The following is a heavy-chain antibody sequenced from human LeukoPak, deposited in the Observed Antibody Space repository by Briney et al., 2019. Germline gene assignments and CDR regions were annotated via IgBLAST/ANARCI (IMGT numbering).Heavy chain of an antibody. J-gene: IGHJ3*02. D-gene: IGHD6-13*01. CDR3: ARGGQQQLGDAFDI. Sequence: GRSLRLSCTASGFTFSSYGMHWVRQAPGKGLEWVAVISYDGSNKYYADSVKGRFTISRDNSKNTLYLQMNSLRAEDTAVYYCARGGQQQLGDAFDIWGQGTMVTVSS. CDR2: ISYDGSNK. V-gene: IGHV3-30*03. CDR1: GFTFSSYG.